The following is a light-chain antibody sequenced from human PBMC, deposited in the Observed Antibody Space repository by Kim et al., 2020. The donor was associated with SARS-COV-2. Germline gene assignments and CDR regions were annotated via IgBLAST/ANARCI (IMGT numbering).Light chain of an antibody. CDR3: QQYYRPLT. V-gene: IGKV4-1*01. J-gene: IGKJ4*01. Sequence: DIVMTQSPDSLAVSLGERATINCKSSQSLLYTSNNKNYLAWYQQKPGQPPKLLIYWASTRESGVPDRFTGSGSGTDFTLTISSLQAEDVAVYYCQQYYRPLTFGGGTKEDIK. CDR2: WAS. CDR1: QSLLYTSNNKNY.